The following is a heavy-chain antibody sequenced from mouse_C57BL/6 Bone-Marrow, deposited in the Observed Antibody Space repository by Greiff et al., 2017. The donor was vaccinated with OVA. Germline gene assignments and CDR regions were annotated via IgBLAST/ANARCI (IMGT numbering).Heavy chain of an antibody. D-gene: IGHD2-4*01. Sequence: QVQLQQPGAELVRPGSSVKLSCKASGYTFTSYWMHWVKQRPIQGLEWIGNIDPSDSETHYNQKFKDKATLTVDKSSSTAYMQLSSLTSEDSAVYYCARRLRLGYWYFDVWGTGTTVTVSS. CDR3: ARRLRLGYWYFDV. CDR2: IDPSDSET. V-gene: IGHV1-52*01. CDR1: GYTFTSYW. J-gene: IGHJ1*03.